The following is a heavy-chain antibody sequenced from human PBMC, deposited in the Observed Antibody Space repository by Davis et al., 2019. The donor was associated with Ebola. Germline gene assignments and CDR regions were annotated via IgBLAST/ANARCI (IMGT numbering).Heavy chain of an antibody. CDR2: ISIIGGST. J-gene: IGHJ4*02. CDR1: GFSFSSYA. Sequence: GGSLRLSCAASGFSFSSYAMSWVRQAPGKGLEWVSGISIIGGSTEYADSVKGRFTISRDNSKNTPYLQMNSLRAEDTAVYYCARRGYGDDFGVKNFEHWGQGTLVTVSS. D-gene: IGHD4-17*01. CDR3: ARRGYGDDFGVKNFEH. V-gene: IGHV3-23*01.